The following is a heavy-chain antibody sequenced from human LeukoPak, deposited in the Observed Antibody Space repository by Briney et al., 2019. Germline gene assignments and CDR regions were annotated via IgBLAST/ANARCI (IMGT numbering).Heavy chain of an antibody. CDR2: INHSGST. Sequence: SETLSLTCAVYGGSFSGYYWSWIRQPPGKGLEWIGEINHSGSTNYNPSLKSRVTISVDTSKNQFSLKLSSVTAADTAVYYCASIEYSSSFWVEVPPRWGQGTLVTVSS. CDR1: GGSFSGYY. D-gene: IGHD6-6*01. V-gene: IGHV4-34*01. J-gene: IGHJ4*02. CDR3: ASIEYSSSFWVEVPPR.